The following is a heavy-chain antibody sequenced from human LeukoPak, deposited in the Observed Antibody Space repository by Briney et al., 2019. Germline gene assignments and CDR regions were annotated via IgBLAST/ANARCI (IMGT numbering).Heavy chain of an antibody. V-gene: IGHV3-74*01. D-gene: IGHD1-26*01. Sequence: GSLRLSCAAPGFPFKRYWMHRVRQSSRGGLGWVSRVNSDGFSTSYADSVKGRFTISRDNAKNTLYLQMNSLRAEDTAVYYCASSYRGKYRAFDTWGQGTMVTVSS. CDR2: VNSDGFST. CDR1: GFPFKRYW. CDR3: ASSYRGKYRAFDT. J-gene: IGHJ3*02.